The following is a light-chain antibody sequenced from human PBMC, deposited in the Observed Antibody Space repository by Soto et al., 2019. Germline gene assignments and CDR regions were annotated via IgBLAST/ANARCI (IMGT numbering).Light chain of an antibody. CDR2: DVI. J-gene: IGLJ1*01. V-gene: IGLV2-11*01. CDR1: SSDDVGYNF. Sequence: QSVLTQPRSVSWSPGQSVTISCTGTSSDDVGYNFVSWFQQHPSKATKLIISDVIKRPSGVSHHFSGSKSGNTASLTISGLQAEDEADYFCCSYAGSYTHVFGTGTKVTVL. CDR3: CSYAGSYTHV.